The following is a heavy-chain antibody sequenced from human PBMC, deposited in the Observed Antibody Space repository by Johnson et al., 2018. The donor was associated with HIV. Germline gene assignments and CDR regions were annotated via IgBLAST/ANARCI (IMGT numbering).Heavy chain of an antibody. CDR1: GFTFTTSA. CDR2: ISDSGGST. V-gene: IGHV3-23*04. CDR3: ARESTEAFDI. Sequence: VQLVESGGGLVQPGGSLRLSCAASGFTFTTSAMSWVRQAPGKGLEWVSAISDSGGSTYHADSVRGRFTISRENAKNSLYLQMNSLRAEDTGIYYCARESTEAFDIWGQGTMVTVSS. D-gene: IGHD1-14*01. J-gene: IGHJ3*02.